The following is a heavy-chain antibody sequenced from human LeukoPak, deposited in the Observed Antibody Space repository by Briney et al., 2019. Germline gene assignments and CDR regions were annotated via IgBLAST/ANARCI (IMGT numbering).Heavy chain of an antibody. D-gene: IGHD3-3*01. CDR1: GFTFDDYA. J-gene: IGHJ6*02. Sequence: PGRSLRLSCVASGFTFDDYAMHWVRQAPGKGLEWVSGISWNSGSIGYADSVKGRFTISRDNAKNSLYLQMNSLRAEDTAVYYCAKAPRHDFWSGYYEDYYYYYGMDVWGQGTTVTVSS. V-gene: IGHV3-9*01. CDR3: AKAPRHDFWSGYYEDYYYYYGMDV. CDR2: ISWNSGSI.